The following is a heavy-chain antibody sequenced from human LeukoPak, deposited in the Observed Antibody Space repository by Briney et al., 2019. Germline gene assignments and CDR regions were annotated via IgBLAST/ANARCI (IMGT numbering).Heavy chain of an antibody. D-gene: IGHD3-22*01. CDR1: GGSFSGYY. CDR3: ARAESYDSSGYSN. Sequence: PSETLSLTCAVYGGSFSGYYWSWIRQPPGKGLEWIGEINHSGSTNYNPSLKSRVTISVDTSKNQFSLKLSSVTAADTAVYYRARAESYDSSGYSNWGQGTLVTVSS. V-gene: IGHV4-34*01. CDR2: INHSGST. J-gene: IGHJ4*02.